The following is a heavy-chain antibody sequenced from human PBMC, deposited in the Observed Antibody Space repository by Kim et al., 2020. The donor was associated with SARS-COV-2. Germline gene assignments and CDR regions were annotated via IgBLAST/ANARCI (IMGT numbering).Heavy chain of an antibody. V-gene: IGHV1-3*01. J-gene: IGHJ4*02. D-gene: IGHD4-4*01. CDR1: GYTFTSYA. CDR3: ARGRWATVTPGLLDY. CDR2: INAGNGNT. Sequence: ASVKVSCKASGYTFTSYAMHWVRQAPGQRLEWMGWINAGNGNTKYSQKFQGRVTITRDTSASTAYMELSSLRSEDTAVYYCARGRWATVTPGLLDYWGQGTLVTVSS.